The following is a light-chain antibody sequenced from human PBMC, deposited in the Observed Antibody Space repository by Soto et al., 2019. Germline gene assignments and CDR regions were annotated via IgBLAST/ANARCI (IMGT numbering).Light chain of an antibody. V-gene: IGKV3-20*01. Sequence: EIVLTQSPGTLSLSPGERATLSCRASQSVSSSYLAWYQQKPGQAHRLLIYGASSRATGIPDRFSGSGSGPDFTITITRLEPEDFAMYYCQRYDSLRTFGQGTKVDI. CDR3: QRYDSLRT. CDR2: GAS. J-gene: IGKJ1*01. CDR1: QSVSSSY.